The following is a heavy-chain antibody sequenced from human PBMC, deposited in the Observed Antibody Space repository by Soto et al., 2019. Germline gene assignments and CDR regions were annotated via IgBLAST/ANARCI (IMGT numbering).Heavy chain of an antibody. D-gene: IGHD6-19*01. J-gene: IGHJ6*02. Sequence: QVQLVESGGGVVQPGGSLRLSCAASGFTFSRYGMHWVRQGPGKGLEWVAVIWYDGSNKYYADPVKGRFSISRDNSKNTLHLQMISRRAEDTAVYYCARDDIPGITVSTYGMDVWGQGTTVTGSS. V-gene: IGHV3-33*01. CDR2: IWYDGSNK. CDR3: ARDDIPGITVSTYGMDV. CDR1: GFTFSRYG.